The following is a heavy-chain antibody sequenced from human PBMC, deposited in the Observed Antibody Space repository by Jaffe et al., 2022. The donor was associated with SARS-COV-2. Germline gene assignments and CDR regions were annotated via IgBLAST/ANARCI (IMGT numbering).Heavy chain of an antibody. J-gene: IGHJ4*02. CDR3: AKPSYGSGWYLDY. CDR2: ISYDGSNK. D-gene: IGHD6-19*01. Sequence: QVQLVESGGGVVQPGRSLRLSCAASGFTFSSYGMHWVRQAPGKGLEWVAVISYDGSNKYYADSVKGRFTISRDNSKNTLYLQMNSLRAEDTAVYYCAKPSYGSGWYLDYWGQGTLVTVSS. CDR1: GFTFSSYG. V-gene: IGHV3-30*18.